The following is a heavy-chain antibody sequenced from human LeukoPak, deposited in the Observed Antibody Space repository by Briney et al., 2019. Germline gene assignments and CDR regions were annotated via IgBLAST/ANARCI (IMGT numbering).Heavy chain of an antibody. CDR2: IIPILGTA. V-gene: IGHV1-69*04. Sequence: ASVKVSCKASGGTFSSYAISWVRQAPGQGLEWMGRIIPILGTANYAQKFQGRVTITADKSTSTAYMELSSLRSEDTAVYYCAREGADYYDSSGYYPFDIWGQGTMVTVSS. CDR3: AREGADYYDSSGYYPFDI. J-gene: IGHJ3*02. CDR1: GGTFSSYA. D-gene: IGHD3-22*01.